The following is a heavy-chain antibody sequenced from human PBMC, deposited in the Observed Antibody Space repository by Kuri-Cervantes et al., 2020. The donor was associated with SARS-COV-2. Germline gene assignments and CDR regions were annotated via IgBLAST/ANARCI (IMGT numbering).Heavy chain of an antibody. Sequence: SETLSLTCAVYGGSFSGYYWSWIRQPPGKGLEWIGEINHSGSTNYNPSLKSRVTISVDTSKNQFSLKLSSVTAADTAVYYCARVNSLIVGGTYCYYYGMDVWGQGTTVTVSS. J-gene: IGHJ6*02. CDR1: GGSFSGYY. CDR3: ARVNSLIVGGTYCYYYGMDV. CDR2: INHSGST. D-gene: IGHD1-26*01. V-gene: IGHV4-34*01.